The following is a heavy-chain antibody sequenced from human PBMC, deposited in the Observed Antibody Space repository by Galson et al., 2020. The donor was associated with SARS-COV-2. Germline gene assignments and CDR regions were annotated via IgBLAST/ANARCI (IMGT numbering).Heavy chain of an antibody. CDR3: AREDHDPDY. J-gene: IGHJ4*02. CDR1: GFTFSPYW. Sequence: GGSLRLSCAASGFTFSPYWMTWVRQAPGQKLEWVATITGGGSAKFYVDSVKGRFTISRDDGESSLYLQMNSLRVEDTAVYYCAREDHDPDYWGQVPLGTVSS. CDR2: ITGGGSAK. V-gene: IGHV3-7*03. D-gene: IGHD3-3*01.